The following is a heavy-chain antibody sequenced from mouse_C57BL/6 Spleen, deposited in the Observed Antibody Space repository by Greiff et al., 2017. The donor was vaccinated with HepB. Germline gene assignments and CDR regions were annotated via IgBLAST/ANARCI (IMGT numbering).Heavy chain of an antibody. J-gene: IGHJ2*01. CDR3: ARNGLTTVVVGDY. Sequence: QVQLQQSGPELVKPGASVKISCKASGYAFSSSWMNWVKQRPGKGLEWIGRIYPGDGDTNYNGKFKGKATLTADKSSSTAYMQLSSLTSEDSAVYCCARNGLTTVVVGDYWGQGTTLTVSS. CDR2: IYPGDGDT. CDR1: GYAFSSSW. D-gene: IGHD1-1*01. V-gene: IGHV1-82*01.